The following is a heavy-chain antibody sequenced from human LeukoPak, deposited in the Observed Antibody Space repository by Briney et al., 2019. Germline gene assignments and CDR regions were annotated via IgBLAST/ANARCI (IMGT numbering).Heavy chain of an antibody. CDR1: GFTVSSNY. CDR2: IYSGGST. Sequence: GGSLRLSCAASGFTVSSNYMSWVRQAPGKGLEWVPVIYSGGSTYYADSVKGRFTISRHTSKNTLYLQMNSLRAEDTAVYYCARDAEYYYYGMDVWGQGTTVTVSS. D-gene: IGHD1-14*01. J-gene: IGHJ6*02. V-gene: IGHV3-53*04. CDR3: ARDAEYYYYGMDV.